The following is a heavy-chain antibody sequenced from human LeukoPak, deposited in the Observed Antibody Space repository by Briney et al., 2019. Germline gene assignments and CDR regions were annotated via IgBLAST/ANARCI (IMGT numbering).Heavy chain of an antibody. CDR3: AREYCSSTSCYTVRPYYYYGMDV. CDR1: GYTFTSYG. D-gene: IGHD2-2*01. Sequence: ASVKVSCKASGYTFTSYGISWVRQAPGQGLEWMGWISAYNGNTNYAQKLQGRVTMTTDTSTSTAYMELRSLRSDDTAMYYCAREYCSSTSCYTVRPYYYYGMDVWGQGTTVTVSS. CDR2: ISAYNGNT. J-gene: IGHJ6*02. V-gene: IGHV1-18*01.